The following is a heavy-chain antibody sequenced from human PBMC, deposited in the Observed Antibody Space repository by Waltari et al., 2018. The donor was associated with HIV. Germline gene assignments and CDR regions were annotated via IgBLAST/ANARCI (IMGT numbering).Heavy chain of an antibody. CDR3: SIALTNCHGGY. J-gene: IGHJ4*01. CDR2: IGSCISYI. V-gene: IGHV3-21*01. D-gene: IGHD7-27*01. CDR1: GLRLIAFG. Sequence: EVNLVESGGGLVSPGGSLRLPGAALGLRLIAFGRNWVRQAPGKRLRWYSSIGSCISYIYSAASVNGRFTMSRENTNSTLYLQMINLSADDTAVYDCSIALTNCHGGYWGHGTLVTVSS.